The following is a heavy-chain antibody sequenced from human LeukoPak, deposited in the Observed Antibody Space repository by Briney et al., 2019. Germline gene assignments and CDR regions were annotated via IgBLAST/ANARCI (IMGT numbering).Heavy chain of an antibody. J-gene: IGHJ3*02. V-gene: IGHV4-59*01. Sequence: SETLSLTCTVSGGSISSYYWSWIRQPPGKRLEWIGYIYYSGSTNYNPSLKSRVTISVDTSKNQFSLRLSSVTAADTAVYYCARSLGYCSSTSCYGGDAFDIWGQGTMVTVSS. CDR3: ARSLGYCSSTSCYGGDAFDI. CDR2: IYYSGST. CDR1: GGSISSYY. D-gene: IGHD2-2*01.